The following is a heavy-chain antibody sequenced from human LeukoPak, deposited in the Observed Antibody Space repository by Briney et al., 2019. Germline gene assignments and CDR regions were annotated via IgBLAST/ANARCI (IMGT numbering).Heavy chain of an antibody. Sequence: ASVKVSCKASGYTFTSYYMHWVRQAPGQGLEWMGWISAYNGNTNYAQKLQGRVTMTTDTSTSTAYMELRSLRSDDTAVYYCAITIFGVVIPSYWGRGTLVTVSS. V-gene: IGHV1-18*04. D-gene: IGHD3-3*01. CDR2: ISAYNGNT. CDR3: AITIFGVVIPSY. J-gene: IGHJ4*02. CDR1: GYTFTSYY.